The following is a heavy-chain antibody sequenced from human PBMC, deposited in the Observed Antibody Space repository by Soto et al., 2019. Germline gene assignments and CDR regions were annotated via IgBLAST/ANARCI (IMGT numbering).Heavy chain of an antibody. CDR3: AREADSSSPERNWFDP. D-gene: IGHD6-6*01. Sequence: QVQLVESGGGVVQPGRSLRLSCAASGFTFSSYGMHWVRQAPGKGLEWVAVIWYDGSNKYYADSVKGRFTISRDNSKNTLYLQMNSLRAEDTAVYYCAREADSSSPERNWFDPWGQGTLVTVSS. J-gene: IGHJ5*02. CDR2: IWYDGSNK. V-gene: IGHV3-33*01. CDR1: GFTFSSYG.